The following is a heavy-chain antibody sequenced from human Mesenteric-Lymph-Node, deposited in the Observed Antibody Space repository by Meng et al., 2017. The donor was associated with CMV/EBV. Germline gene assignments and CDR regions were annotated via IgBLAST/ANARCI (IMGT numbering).Heavy chain of an antibody. Sequence: ASVKVSCKASGYTFTSYYMHWVRQAPGQGLEWMGIINPSGGSTSYAQKFQGRVTMTRDTSTSTVYMELSSLRSEDTAVYYCARGHDFWSVYGHNYYYYGMDVWGQGTTVTVSS. D-gene: IGHD3-3*01. CDR1: GYTFTSYY. CDR3: ARGHDFWSVYGHNYYYYGMDV. V-gene: IGHV1-46*01. CDR2: INPSGGST. J-gene: IGHJ6*02.